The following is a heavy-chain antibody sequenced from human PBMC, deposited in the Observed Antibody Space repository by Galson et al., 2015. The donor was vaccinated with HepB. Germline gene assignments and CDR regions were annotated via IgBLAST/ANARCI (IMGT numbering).Heavy chain of an antibody. J-gene: IGHJ5*02. CDR2: INTNTGNP. Sequence: SVKVSCKASGYTFTSYAMNWVRQAPGQGLEWMGWINTNTGNPTYAQGFTGRFVFSLDTSVSTAYLQISSLKAEDTAVYYCARDLTQLRYCSSTSCIGWFDPWGQGTLVTVSS. D-gene: IGHD2-2*01. V-gene: IGHV7-4-1*02. CDR1: GYTFTSYA. CDR3: ARDLTQLRYCSSTSCIGWFDP.